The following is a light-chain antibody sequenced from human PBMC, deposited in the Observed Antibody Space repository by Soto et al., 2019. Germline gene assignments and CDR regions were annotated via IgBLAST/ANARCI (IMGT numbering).Light chain of an antibody. CDR3: QQYASSPRT. J-gene: IGKJ1*01. CDR1: QSVSGRY. Sequence: EIVLTQSPGTLSLSPGERATLSCRASQSVSGRYLAWYQQKPGQAPRLLIYGASSRAPGIPDRFSGSGSGTDFTLTISRQVPEDFAVYYCQQYASSPRTFGQGTKEEIK. CDR2: GAS. V-gene: IGKV3-20*01.